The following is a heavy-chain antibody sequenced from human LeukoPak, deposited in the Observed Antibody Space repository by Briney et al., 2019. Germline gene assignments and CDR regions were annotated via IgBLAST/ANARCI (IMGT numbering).Heavy chain of an antibody. Sequence: PSETLSLTCAVSGYSISSGYYWSWIRQPPGKGLEWIGIIYHSGSTYYNPSLKSRVTISVDTSKNQFSLKLSSVTAADTAVYYCAIMRVGVVLNDAFDIWGQGKMVTVSS. J-gene: IGHJ3*02. CDR3: AIMRVGVVLNDAFDI. D-gene: IGHD3-3*01. CDR2: IYHSGST. CDR1: GYSISSGYY. V-gene: IGHV4-38-2*01.